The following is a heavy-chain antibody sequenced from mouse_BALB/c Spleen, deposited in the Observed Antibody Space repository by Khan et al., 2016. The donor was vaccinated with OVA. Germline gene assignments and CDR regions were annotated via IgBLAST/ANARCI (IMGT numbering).Heavy chain of an antibody. J-gene: IGHJ3*01. V-gene: IGHV14-3*02. CDR1: GFNIKDTY. Sequence: VQLKESGAELVKPGASVKLSCTASGFNIKDTYMHWVKQRPEQGLEWIGRIDPANGNTKYDPKFQGKATITADTSSNTAYLQLSSLTSEDTAVYYCAIDSGPKFAYWGQGTLVTVSA. CDR3: AIDSGPKFAY. CDR2: IDPANGNT.